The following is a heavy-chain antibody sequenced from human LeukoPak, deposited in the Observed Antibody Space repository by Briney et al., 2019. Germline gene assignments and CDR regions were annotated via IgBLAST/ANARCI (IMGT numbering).Heavy chain of an antibody. CDR2: IRYDGSNK. J-gene: IGHJ4*02. V-gene: IGHV3-30*02. CDR3: AKNGGVPAASFDY. Sequence: GGSLRLSCAASGFTFSSYGMHWVRQAPGKGLEWVAFIRYDGSNKYYADSVKGRFTISRDNSKNTLYLQMNSLRAEDTAVYYCAKNGGVPAASFDYWGQGTLVTVSS. D-gene: IGHD2-2*01. CDR1: GFTFSSYG.